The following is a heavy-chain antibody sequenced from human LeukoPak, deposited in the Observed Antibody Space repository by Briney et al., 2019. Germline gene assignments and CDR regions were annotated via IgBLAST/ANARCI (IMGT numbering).Heavy chain of an antibody. D-gene: IGHD4-23*01. J-gene: IGHJ4*02. Sequence: GGSLRLSCAASGFTLSSYGMHWVRQAPGKGLERVPVISYDGSNKYYADSVKGRFTISRDNSKNTLYLQMNSLRAEDTAVYYCASMEDDGGNSYYFDYWGQGTLVTVSS. V-gene: IGHV3-30*03. CDR2: ISYDGSNK. CDR3: ASMEDDGGNSYYFDY. CDR1: GFTLSSYG.